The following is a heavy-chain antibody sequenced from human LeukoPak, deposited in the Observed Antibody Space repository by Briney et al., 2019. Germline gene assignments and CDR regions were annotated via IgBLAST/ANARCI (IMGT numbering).Heavy chain of an antibody. V-gene: IGHV3-53*01. J-gene: IGHJ4*02. Sequence: PGGSPRLSCAASGFTVSSNYMSWVRQAPGKGLEWVSVIYSGGSTYYADSVKGRFTISRDNSKNTLYLQMNSLRAEDTAVYYCARGTVLRYFDWLPHFDYWGQGTLVTVSS. CDR1: GFTVSSNY. CDR2: IYSGGST. CDR3: ARGTVLRYFDWLPHFDY. D-gene: IGHD3-9*01.